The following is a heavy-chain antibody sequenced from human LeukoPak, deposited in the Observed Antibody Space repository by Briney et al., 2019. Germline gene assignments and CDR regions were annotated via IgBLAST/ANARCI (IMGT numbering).Heavy chain of an antibody. CDR2: IKQDGSEK. CDR3: ARVGYDFWSAYFDY. V-gene: IGHV3-7*01. D-gene: IGHD3-3*01. CDR1: GGSVSSGSYY. Sequence: PSETLSLTCTVSGGSVSSGSYYWSWVRQAPGKGLEWVANIKQDGSEKYYVDSVKGRFTISRDNAKNSLYLQVNSLRAEDTAVYYCARVGYDFWSAYFDYWGQGTLVTVSS. J-gene: IGHJ4*02.